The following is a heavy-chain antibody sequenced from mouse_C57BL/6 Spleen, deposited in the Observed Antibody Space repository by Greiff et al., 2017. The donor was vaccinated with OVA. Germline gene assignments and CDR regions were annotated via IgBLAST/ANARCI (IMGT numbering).Heavy chain of an antibody. Sequence: EVHLVESGGGLVQPKGSLKLSCAASGFSFNTYAMNWVRQAPGKGLEWVARIRSKSNNYATYYADSVKDRFTISRDDSESMLYLQMNNLKTEDTAMYYCVGGNLYFDYWGQGTTLTVSS. J-gene: IGHJ2*01. CDR2: IRSKSNNYAT. CDR1: GFSFNTYA. D-gene: IGHD2-1*01. V-gene: IGHV10-1*01. CDR3: VGGNLYFDY.